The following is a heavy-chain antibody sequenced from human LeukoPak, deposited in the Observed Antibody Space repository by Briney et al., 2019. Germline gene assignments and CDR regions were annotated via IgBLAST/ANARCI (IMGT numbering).Heavy chain of an antibody. CDR3: ARGPGDY. D-gene: IGHD7-27*01. J-gene: IGHJ4*02. CDR1: GSTVSNYY. Sequence: GGSLRLSCAASGSTVSNYYMSWVRQAPGKGLEWASVIYTGGSTWYADSVKGRFTLSRDNSKNTLYLQMNSLRAEDTAVCYCARGPGDYWGQGTLVTVSS. CDR2: IYTGGST. V-gene: IGHV3-53*01.